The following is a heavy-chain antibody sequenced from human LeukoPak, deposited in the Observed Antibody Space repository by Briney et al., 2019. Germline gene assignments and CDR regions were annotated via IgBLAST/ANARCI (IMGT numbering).Heavy chain of an antibody. Sequence: GGSLRLSCTASGFTFSDYFVTWIRQAPGKGLEWLSSLSHNGSPTYYADSVKGRFTISRDNSKNTLYLQMNSLRAEDTAVYYCAKIPSAVPSRGFDYWGQGTLVTVSS. D-gene: IGHD6-19*01. J-gene: IGHJ4*02. V-gene: IGHV3-11*04. CDR2: LSHNGSPT. CDR1: GFTFSDYF. CDR3: AKIPSAVPSRGFDY.